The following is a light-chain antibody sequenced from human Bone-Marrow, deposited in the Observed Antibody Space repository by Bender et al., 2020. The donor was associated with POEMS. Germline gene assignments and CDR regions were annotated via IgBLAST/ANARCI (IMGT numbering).Light chain of an antibody. J-gene: IGLJ3*02. CDR1: NIGSRS. CDR2: DDS. V-gene: IGLV3-21*03. Sequence: SYVLTQPPSVSVAPGKTARITCGGNNIGSRSVHWYQQKPGQAPVVVVYDDSERPSGIPERISGSHSGNMATLAISRVEAGDEADYYCQVWDSSSDHPVFGGGTKLTVV. CDR3: QVWDSSSDHPV.